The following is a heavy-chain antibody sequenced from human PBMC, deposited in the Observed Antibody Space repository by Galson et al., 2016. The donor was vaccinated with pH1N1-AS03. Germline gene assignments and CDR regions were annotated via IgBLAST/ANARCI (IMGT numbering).Heavy chain of an antibody. Sequence: SLRLSCAASGFTFSDYYMSWIRQAPGKGLEWISCITSSGGSGPTIYYADSVKGRFTISRDNAKNSLYLQMTSLRADDTAVYYCARGWYDIWTGYLVDPFDYWGRGALATVSS. J-gene: IGHJ4*02. D-gene: IGHD3-9*01. CDR1: GFTFSDYY. CDR2: ITSSGGSGPTI. CDR3: ARGWYDIWTGYLVDPFDY. V-gene: IGHV3-11*01.